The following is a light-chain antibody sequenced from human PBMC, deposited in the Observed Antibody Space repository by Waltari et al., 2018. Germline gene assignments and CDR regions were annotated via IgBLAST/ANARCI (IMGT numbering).Light chain of an antibody. V-gene: IGLV2-23*02. Sequence: QSALTQPASMSGSPGHSITISCAGTGEDVGGYNLVSWYQQHPGKAPKLIIFEVTKRPSGVSYRFSGSRSGNTASLTLSGLQPEDEAAYYCCSYAGTSSWVFGGGTNVTVL. CDR1: GEDVGGYNL. CDR2: EVT. J-gene: IGLJ3*02. CDR3: CSYAGTSSWV.